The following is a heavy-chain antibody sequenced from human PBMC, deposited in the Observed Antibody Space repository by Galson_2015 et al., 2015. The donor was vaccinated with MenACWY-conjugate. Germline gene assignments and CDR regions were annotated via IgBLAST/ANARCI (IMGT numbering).Heavy chain of an antibody. CDR1: GFTFDSYR. V-gene: IGHV3-7*01. D-gene: IGHD1-1*01. J-gene: IGHJ4*02. CDR2: INRDGGGT. Sequence: SLRLSCAASGFTFDSYRMSWVRPAPGKGLEWVTHINRDGGGTYYASSVKGRFTISKDNAENSLYLQMNSLRAEDTAIYYCARVIHDGLDYWGQGTLVTVSS. CDR3: ARVIHDGLDY.